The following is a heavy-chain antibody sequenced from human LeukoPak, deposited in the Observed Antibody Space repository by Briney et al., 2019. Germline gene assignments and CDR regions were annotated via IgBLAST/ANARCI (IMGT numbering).Heavy chain of an antibody. CDR1: GFTFSSYW. D-gene: IGHD3-10*01. CDR2: IKSDGST. CDR3: ARARRGAFDI. J-gene: IGHJ3*02. V-gene: IGHV3-74*01. Sequence: GGSLRLSCAASGFTFSSYWLHWVRQIPGKGLVWVSRIKSDGSTIYADSVKGRFTISRDNAKNTVYLQMNSLRAEDTAVYYCARARRGAFDIWGQGTMVTVSS.